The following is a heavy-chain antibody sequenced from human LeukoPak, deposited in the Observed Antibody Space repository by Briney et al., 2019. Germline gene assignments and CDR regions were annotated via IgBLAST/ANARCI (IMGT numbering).Heavy chain of an antibody. CDR2: ISSSGSAM. D-gene: IGHD4-17*01. Sequence: AGGSLRLSCAASGFTFSNYCMNWVRQAPGKGLEWVSYISSSGSAMYYADSVRGRFTISRDNAENSLYLQMNSLRDEDTAVYYCSRGTYAEYGGSAYWGQGTLVTVSS. J-gene: IGHJ4*02. CDR3: SRGTYAEYGGSAY. V-gene: IGHV3-48*02. CDR1: GFTFSNYC.